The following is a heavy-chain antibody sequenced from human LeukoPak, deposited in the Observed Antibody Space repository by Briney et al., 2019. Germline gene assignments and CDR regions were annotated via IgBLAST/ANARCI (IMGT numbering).Heavy chain of an antibody. Sequence: SETLSLTCTVSSASIRSSSYYSGWIRQPPGKGLDRLGRIYYSGSTYSNPSLKTQVTISVDNSQNQSDLKLSSIHAPYVAVYYCARHDAPIVPAALFDYWGQGTLVTVSS. D-gene: IGHD2-2*01. V-gene: IGHV4-39*01. J-gene: IGHJ4*02. CDR1: SASIRSSSYY. CDR2: IYYSGST. CDR3: ARHDAPIVPAALFDY.